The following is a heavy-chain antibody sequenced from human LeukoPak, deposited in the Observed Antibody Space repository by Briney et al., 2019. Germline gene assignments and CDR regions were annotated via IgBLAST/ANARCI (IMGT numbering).Heavy chain of an antibody. CDR3: ARGLEAFSSGTFDY. J-gene: IGHJ4*02. D-gene: IGHD6-19*01. Sequence: PSETLSLTCAVYGGSFSGYYWSWIRQPPGKGLEWIGEINHSGSTNYNPSLKSRVTISVDTSKNQFSLNLSSVTAADTAVYYCARGLEAFSSGTFDYWGQGTLVTLSS. V-gene: IGHV4-34*01. CDR1: GGSFSGYY. CDR2: INHSGST.